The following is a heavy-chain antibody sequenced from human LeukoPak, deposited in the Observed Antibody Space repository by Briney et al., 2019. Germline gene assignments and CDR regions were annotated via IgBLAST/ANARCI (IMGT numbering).Heavy chain of an antibody. J-gene: IGHJ4*02. V-gene: IGHV3-21*01. CDR2: ISSSSSYI. D-gene: IGHD4-11*01. Sequence: GGSLRLSCAASGFTFSSYSMNWVRQAPGKGLEWVSSISSSSSYIYYADSVKGRFTISRDNTKNPLYLQMNSLRAEDTAVYYCARGPYSNYGHYWGQGTLVTVSS. CDR1: GFTFSSYS. CDR3: ARGPYSNYGHY.